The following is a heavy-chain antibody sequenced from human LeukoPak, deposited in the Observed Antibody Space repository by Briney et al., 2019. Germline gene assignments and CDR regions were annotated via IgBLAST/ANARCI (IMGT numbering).Heavy chain of an antibody. CDR2: VNHSGST. Sequence: PSETLSLTCAVYGGSFSGYYWSWIRQPPGKGLEWIGEVNHSGSTNYNPSLKSRVTISVDTSKNQFSLKLSSVTAADTAVYYCARARIAARPSYYFDCWGQGTLVTVSS. V-gene: IGHV4-34*01. J-gene: IGHJ4*02. D-gene: IGHD6-6*01. CDR3: ARARIAARPSYYFDC. CDR1: GGSFSGYY.